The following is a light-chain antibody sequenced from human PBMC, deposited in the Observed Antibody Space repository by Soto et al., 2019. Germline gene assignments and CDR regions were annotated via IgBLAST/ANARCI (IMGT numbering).Light chain of an antibody. Sequence: DIQMTQSPPSLSAFVGDRVTITCRTSQNINTYWTWYQQKPGKAPKVLIYTASYLQPGVPSRFSGRGSGTEFSLTIDSLRPEDVATYFCQQSFSGFTFGPGT. CDR3: QQSFSGFT. V-gene: IGKV1-39*01. CDR1: QNINTY. CDR2: TAS. J-gene: IGKJ3*01.